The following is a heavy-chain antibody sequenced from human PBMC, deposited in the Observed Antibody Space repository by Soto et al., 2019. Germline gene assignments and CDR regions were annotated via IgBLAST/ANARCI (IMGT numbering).Heavy chain of an antibody. CDR3: ARVASLYSSGWYRGIFFDY. J-gene: IGHJ4*02. CDR2: ISAYNGNT. D-gene: IGHD6-19*01. CDR1: GYTFTSYG. Sequence: ASVKVSCKASGYTFTSYGISWVRQAPGQGLEWMGWISAYNGNTNYAQKLQGRVTMTTDTSTSTAYMELRSLRSDDTAVYYCARVASLYSSGWYRGIFFDYWGQGTPVTVSS. V-gene: IGHV1-18*01.